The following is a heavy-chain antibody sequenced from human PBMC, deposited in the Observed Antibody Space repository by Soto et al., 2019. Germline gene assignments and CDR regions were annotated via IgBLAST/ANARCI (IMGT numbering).Heavy chain of an antibody. D-gene: IGHD1-1*01. J-gene: IGHJ6*02. CDR3: AREGTTVDSYYYYGMDV. CDR2: IYYSGST. CDR1: GGSISSYY. Sequence: QVQLQESGPGLVKPSVTLSLTCTVSGGSISSYYWSWIRQPPGKGLEWIGYIYYSGSTNYNPSLKSRVTISVDTSKNQFSLKLSSVTAADTAVYYCAREGTTVDSYYYYGMDVWGQGTTVTVSS. V-gene: IGHV4-59*01.